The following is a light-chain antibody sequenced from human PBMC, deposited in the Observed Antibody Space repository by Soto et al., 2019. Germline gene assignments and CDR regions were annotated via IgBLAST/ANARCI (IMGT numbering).Light chain of an antibody. J-gene: IGLJ1*01. V-gene: IGLV2-14*03. Sequence: QPVLTQPASVSGSPGRSITISCTGTSSDVGGYNYVSWYQQHPGDAPKLMIYHVSNRPSGVSNRFSGSKSGNTASLTISGLQAEDEADYYCSSYTSTTAYIFGTGTKVTVL. CDR1: SSDVGGYNY. CDR3: SSYTSTTAYI. CDR2: HVS.